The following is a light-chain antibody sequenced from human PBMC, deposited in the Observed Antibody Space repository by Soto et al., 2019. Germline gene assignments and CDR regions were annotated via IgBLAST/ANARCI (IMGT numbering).Light chain of an antibody. Sequence: QSVLTQPPSASGTPGQRVTTSCSGSGSSIGTNTVNWYRQLPGTPPKLLIYGDNQRPSGFPDRFSGSKSGTSASLAISGLQSEDEADYYCAAWDGSLNNVLFGGGTKVTVL. CDR1: GSSIGTNT. J-gene: IGLJ2*01. V-gene: IGLV1-44*01. CDR3: AAWDGSLNNVL. CDR2: GDN.